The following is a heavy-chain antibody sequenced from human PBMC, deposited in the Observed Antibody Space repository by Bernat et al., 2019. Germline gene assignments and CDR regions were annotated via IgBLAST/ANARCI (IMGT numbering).Heavy chain of an antibody. CDR3: ARSYYGGNSVCFDP. CDR1: GGSISGYY. V-gene: IGHV4-59*01. CDR2: MSYSGST. J-gene: IGHJ5*02. Sequence: QVQLQESGPGLVKPSETLSLTCPVPGGSISGYYWSWIRRPPGKGLEWIGYMSYSGSTNYNPSLKSRVTISVDTSNNQFSLKLSSVTAADTAVYYCARSYYGGNSVCFDPWGQGTLVTVSS. D-gene: IGHD4-23*01.